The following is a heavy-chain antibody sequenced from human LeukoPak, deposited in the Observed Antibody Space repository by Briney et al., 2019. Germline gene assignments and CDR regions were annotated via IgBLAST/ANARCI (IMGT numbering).Heavy chain of an antibody. Sequence: GGSLRLSCAASGFTVSSNYMSWVRQAPGKGLEWVSVIYSGGSTYYAASVKGRFTISRGNSKSTVSLQMNSLRADDTAIYYSAKGRPSCTTSNCYGTDVWGQGTTVTVSS. CDR1: GFTVSSNY. V-gene: IGHV3-53*01. D-gene: IGHD2-8*01. CDR3: AKGRPSCTTSNCYGTDV. J-gene: IGHJ6*02. CDR2: IYSGGST.